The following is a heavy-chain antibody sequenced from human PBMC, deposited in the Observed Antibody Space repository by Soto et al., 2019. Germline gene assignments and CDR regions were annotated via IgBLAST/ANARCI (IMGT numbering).Heavy chain of an antibody. Sequence: GGSLRLSCAASGFTFSSYGMHWVRQAPGKGLEWVAVIWYDGSNKYYADSVKGRFTISRDNSKNTLYLQMNSLRAEDTAVYYCARDWIVGANGFDYWGQGTLVNVSS. CDR1: GFTFSSYG. J-gene: IGHJ4*02. CDR2: IWYDGSNK. V-gene: IGHV3-33*01. CDR3: ARDWIVGANGFDY. D-gene: IGHD1-26*01.